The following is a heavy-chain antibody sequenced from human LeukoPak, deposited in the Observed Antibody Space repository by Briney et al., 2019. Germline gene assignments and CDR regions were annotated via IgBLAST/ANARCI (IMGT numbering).Heavy chain of an antibody. V-gene: IGHV3-23*01. Sequence: GGSLRLSCAASGFTFSSYSMSWGRQAPGKGLEWVSALSGSGGSTYYADSVKGRCTISRDNSKNTRYLQMNSLRAEDTAVYYCAKDGVIVVAGYYYYYIDVCGKGTTVTISS. CDR1: GFTFSSYS. D-gene: IGHD3-22*01. CDR3: AKDGVIVVAGYYYYYIDV. J-gene: IGHJ6*03. CDR2: LSGSGGST.